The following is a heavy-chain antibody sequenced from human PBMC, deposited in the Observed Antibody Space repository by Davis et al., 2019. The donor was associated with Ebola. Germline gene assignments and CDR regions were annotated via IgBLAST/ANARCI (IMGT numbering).Heavy chain of an antibody. V-gene: IGHV3-21*01. CDR2: ISSSSSYI. J-gene: IGHJ5*02. Sequence: PGGSLRLSCAASGFTFSSYSMNWVSQAPGKGLEWVSSISSSSSYIYYADSVKGRFTISRDNAQTSLYLQMNSLRAEDPAVYYCARGPQNLNAVWFDPWGQGTLVTVSS. CDR1: GFTFSSYS. D-gene: IGHD1-1*01. CDR3: ARGPQNLNAVWFDP.